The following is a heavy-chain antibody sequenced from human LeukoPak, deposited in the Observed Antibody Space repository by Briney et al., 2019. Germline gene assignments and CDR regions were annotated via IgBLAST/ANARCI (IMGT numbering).Heavy chain of an antibody. J-gene: IGHJ4*02. CDR2: MNPNSGNT. V-gene: IGHV1-8*01. CDR1: GYTFTSYD. CDR3: ARRITIFGVVIMLGY. Sequence: ASVKVSCKASGYTFTSYDINWVRQATGQGLEWMGWMNPNSGNTGYAQKFQGRVTMTRNTSISTAYMELGSLRSEDTAVYYCARRITIFGVVIMLGYWGQGTLVTVSS. D-gene: IGHD3-3*01.